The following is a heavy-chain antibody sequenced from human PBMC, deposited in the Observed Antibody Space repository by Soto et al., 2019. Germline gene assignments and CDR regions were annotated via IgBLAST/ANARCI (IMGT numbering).Heavy chain of an antibody. V-gene: IGHV4-31*03. D-gene: IGHD3-10*01. CDR2: IYYSGST. Sequence: QVQLQESGPGLVKPSQTLSLTCTVSGGSISSGGYYWSWIRQHPGKGLEWIGYIYYSGSTYYNPSPKSRVTISGDTSKNQSSLKLSSVTAADTAVYYCARDRVRGVDPWGQGTLVTVSS. CDR1: GGSISSGGYY. CDR3: ARDRVRGVDP. J-gene: IGHJ5*02.